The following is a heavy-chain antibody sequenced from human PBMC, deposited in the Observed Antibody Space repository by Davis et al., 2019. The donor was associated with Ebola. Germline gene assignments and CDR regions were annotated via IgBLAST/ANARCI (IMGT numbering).Heavy chain of an antibody. J-gene: IGHJ4*02. Sequence: SVKVSCKASGGPFRTYAISWVRQAPGQGLEWMGGIIPIFDTANYAEKFQGRVTMTRDTSISTAYMELSRLRSDDTAVYYCAREALTYYDFWSGYLNSWGQGTLVTVSS. CDR3: AREALTYYDFWSGYLNS. D-gene: IGHD3-3*01. CDR1: GGPFRTYA. CDR2: IIPIFDTA. V-gene: IGHV1-69*05.